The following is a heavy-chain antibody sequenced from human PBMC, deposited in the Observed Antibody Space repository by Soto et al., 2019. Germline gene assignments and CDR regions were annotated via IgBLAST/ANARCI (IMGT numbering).Heavy chain of an antibody. CDR3: ARADYEILTGSYAMDV. J-gene: IGHJ6*02. CDR1: GGSVSAYY. D-gene: IGHD3-9*01. V-gene: IGHV4-4*07. CDR2: MYSTGTT. Sequence: PSETLSLTCSVSGGSVSAYYWSWIRQPAGRGLEWIGRMYSTGTTNYNPSLMSRVTMSIDTSKNQFSLKLTSVTAADTAVHFCARADYEILTGSYAMDVWGQGTTVTVSS.